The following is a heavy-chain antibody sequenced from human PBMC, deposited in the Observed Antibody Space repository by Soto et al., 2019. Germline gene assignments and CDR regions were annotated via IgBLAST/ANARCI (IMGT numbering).Heavy chain of an antibody. CDR3: ARDRSADRFVQYFQH. CDR2: ISSGSDSI. V-gene: IGHV3-21*01. CDR1: GFIFTSYS. Sequence: PGGSLRLSCAASGFIFTSYSMVWVRLAPGKGLEWVASISSGSDSIFYADSVKSRFTVSRDNAKNSLFLQMNNLRAEDTAVYFCARDRSADRFVQYFQHWGQGTQVTVSS. J-gene: IGHJ1*01. D-gene: IGHD6-19*01.